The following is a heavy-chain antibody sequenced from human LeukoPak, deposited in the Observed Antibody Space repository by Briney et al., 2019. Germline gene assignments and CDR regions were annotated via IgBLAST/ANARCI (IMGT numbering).Heavy chain of an antibody. D-gene: IGHD2/OR15-2a*01. CDR2: IYYSGST. CDR3: ARGEYGLFDY. Sequence: SETLSLTCTASGGSIRGGSYYWSWIRQPPGKGLEWIGYIYYSGSTKYNLSLKSRVTISVDTSKNQLSLKLSSVTAADTAVYYCARGEYGLFDYWGQGTLVTVSS. V-gene: IGHV4-61*01. J-gene: IGHJ4*02. CDR1: GGSIRGGSYY.